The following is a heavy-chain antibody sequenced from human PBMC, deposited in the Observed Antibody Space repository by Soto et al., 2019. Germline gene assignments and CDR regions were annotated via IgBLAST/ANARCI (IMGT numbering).Heavy chain of an antibody. CDR3: AIFDFWSGYGNWFYL. CDR1: GYTFTIYG. V-gene: IGHV1-18*01. D-gene: IGHD3-3*01. Sequence: ASVKVSCKASGYTFTIYGISWVLQAPGQGLEWMGWISAYNGNTNYAQKLQGRVTMTTDTSTSTAYMELRSLRSDDTAVYYCAIFDFWSGYGNWFYLCGQGTLVTVSS. CDR2: ISAYNGNT. J-gene: IGHJ5*02.